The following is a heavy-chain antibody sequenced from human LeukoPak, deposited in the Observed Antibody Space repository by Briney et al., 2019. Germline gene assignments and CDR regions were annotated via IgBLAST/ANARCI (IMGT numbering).Heavy chain of an antibody. J-gene: IGHJ4*02. Sequence: SETLSLTCTVSGGSISSYFWSWIRLSPGKGLEWIGYVYYSGITNYNPSLKSRVTIPVDTSKNQFSLRLSSVTAADTAVYYCARSQGAVAGLFDSWGQGTVVTVSS. CDR3: ARSQGAVAGLFDS. D-gene: IGHD6-19*01. V-gene: IGHV4-59*01. CDR2: VYYSGIT. CDR1: GGSISSYF.